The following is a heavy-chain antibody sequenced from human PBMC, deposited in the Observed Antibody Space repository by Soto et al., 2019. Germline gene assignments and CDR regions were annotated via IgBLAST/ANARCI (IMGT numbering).Heavy chain of an antibody. CDR1: GFTFSTYA. CDR2: ISGSGSSR. CDR3: AKELLRLGESLERDFVY. Sequence: EVQLLESGGDLVQPGGSLRLSCAASGFTFSTYAMSWVRQAPGKGLEWVSAISGSGSSRYYADSAKGRFTISRDNSKNTLFLQLNSLRAEDTAVYYCAKELLRLGESLERDFVYWGQGTLVTVSS. V-gene: IGHV3-23*01. J-gene: IGHJ4*02. D-gene: IGHD3-10*01.